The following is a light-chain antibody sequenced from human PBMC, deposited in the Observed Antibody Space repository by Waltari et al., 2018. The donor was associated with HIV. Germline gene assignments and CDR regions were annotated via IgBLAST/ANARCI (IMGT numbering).Light chain of an antibody. V-gene: IGKV1-39*01. J-gene: IGKJ1*01. CDR3: QQSYSTSWT. Sequence: DIQMTQSPSSLSASVGDRVTITCRASQSISSHLNWYQQKPGKAPKLLIYAASRLQSGVPSRFSGSGSGTDFTLTISSLQPEDFATYYGQQSYSTSWTFGQGTKVEIK. CDR2: AAS. CDR1: QSISSH.